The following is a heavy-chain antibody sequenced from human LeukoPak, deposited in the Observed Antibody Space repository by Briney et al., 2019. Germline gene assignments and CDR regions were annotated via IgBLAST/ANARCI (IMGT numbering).Heavy chain of an antibody. V-gene: IGHV3-33*01. CDR2: IWYDGSNK. CDR1: GFTFSSYG. J-gene: IGHJ4*02. CDR3: ARDYVGTVTTTGYFDY. D-gene: IGHD4-17*01. Sequence: GGSLRLSCAASGFTFSSYGMHWVRQAPGKGLEWVAVIWYDGSNKYYADSVKGRFTISRDNSKNTLYLQMNSLRAEDTAVYYCARDYVGTVTTTGYFDYWGRGTLVTVSS.